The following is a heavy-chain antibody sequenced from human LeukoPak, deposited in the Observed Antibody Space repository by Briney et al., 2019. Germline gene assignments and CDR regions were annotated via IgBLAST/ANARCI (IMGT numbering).Heavy chain of an antibody. CDR2: ISSSNNYI. CDR3: SGYYGMDV. J-gene: IGHJ6*04. CDR1: GFTFSSYS. Sequence: GGSLRLSCAASGFTFSSYSMTWVRKAPGKGLEWVSSISSSNNYIYYADSVKGRFTISRDNAKNSLYLQMNSLRAEDTAVYYCSGYYGMDVWGKGTTVTVSS. V-gene: IGHV3-21*01.